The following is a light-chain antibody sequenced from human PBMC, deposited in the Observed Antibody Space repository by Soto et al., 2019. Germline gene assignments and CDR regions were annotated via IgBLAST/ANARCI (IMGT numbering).Light chain of an antibody. Sequence: QPVLTQPASLSGSPGQSITISCTGTNSDVGGYNYVSWYQQYPGKVPKLMIYEVSHRPSGVSNRFSGSKSGNTASLTISGLQAEDEADYYCSSYSTSSPYVFGTGTKVTVL. V-gene: IGLV2-14*01. J-gene: IGLJ1*01. CDR2: EVS. CDR1: NSDVGGYNY. CDR3: SSYSTSSPYV.